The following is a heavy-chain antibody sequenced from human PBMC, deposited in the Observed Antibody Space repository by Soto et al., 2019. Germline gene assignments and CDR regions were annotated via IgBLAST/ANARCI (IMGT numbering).Heavy chain of an antibody. Sequence: EVQLVESRGGLVKPGGSLRLSCAASGFTFSSYSMNLVRQAPGKGLEWVSSISSSSSYIYYADSVKVRFTISRDDAKNSQYLQMNSLRAEDTAVYYCARAWELNYFDYWGQGTLVTVSS. CDR3: ARAWELNYFDY. D-gene: IGHD1-26*01. V-gene: IGHV3-21*01. CDR2: ISSSSSYI. J-gene: IGHJ4*02. CDR1: GFTFSSYS.